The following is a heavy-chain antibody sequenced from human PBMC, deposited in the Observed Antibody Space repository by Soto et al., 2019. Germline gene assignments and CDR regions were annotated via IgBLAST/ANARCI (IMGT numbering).Heavy chain of an antibody. CDR3: ARRSIAVAPFDC. CDR2: IYHSAST. V-gene: IGHV4-4*02. CDR1: GGSISSSNW. D-gene: IGHD6-19*01. J-gene: IGHJ4*02. Sequence: QVQLQESGPGLVKPSGTLSLTCAVSGGSISSSNWWRWVRQPPGKGLERIGEIYHSASTIYTPSLKSRVTISVDKSKTQFSLKLSSVTAADTAVYYCARRSIAVAPFDCWGKGTLVTVSS.